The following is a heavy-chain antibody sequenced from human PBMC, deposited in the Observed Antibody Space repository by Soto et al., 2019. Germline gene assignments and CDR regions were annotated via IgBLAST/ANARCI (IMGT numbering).Heavy chain of an antibody. CDR2: IPDGGGST. J-gene: IGHJ4*02. V-gene: IGHV3-23*01. CDR3: AKGGLFRNGYMGVVRGDY. Sequence: EVQLLESGGGLVQPGGSLRLSCAASGFTFSSYAMSWVRQAPGKGLEWVSGIPDGGGSTFYADSLQGRFTISRDNSKNTLSLQMSSLTAGDTAIYYCAKGGLFRNGYMGVVRGDYWGQGTLVTVSA. CDR1: GFTFSSYA. D-gene: IGHD6-13*01.